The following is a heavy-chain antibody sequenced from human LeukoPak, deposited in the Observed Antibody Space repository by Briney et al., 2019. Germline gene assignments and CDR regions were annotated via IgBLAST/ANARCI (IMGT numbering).Heavy chain of an antibody. CDR3: AKDHYWSIDY. D-gene: IGHD3-3*01. CDR1: GFDFSSNW. V-gene: IGHV3-74*01. CDR2: IKGDGIST. Sequence: GGSLRLSCAASGFDFSSNWMHWVRHAPGQGLEWVSRIKGDGISTNYADSEKGRFTISRDIAKNTLYLQMNSLRAEDTGVYYCAKDHYWSIDYWGRGTLVTVSS. J-gene: IGHJ4*02.